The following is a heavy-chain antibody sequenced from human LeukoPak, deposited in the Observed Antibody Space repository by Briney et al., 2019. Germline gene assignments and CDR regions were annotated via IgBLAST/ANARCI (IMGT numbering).Heavy chain of an antibody. CDR2: NSGSGGST. CDR1: GFTFSSYA. Sequence: PGGTLRLSCAASGFTFSSYAMSWVRQAPGKGLEWVSANSGSGGSTYYADSVKGRFTISRDNSKNPLYLQMNSLRAEDTAVYYCAKVLRGRYHFDYWGQGTLVTVSS. J-gene: IGHJ4*02. D-gene: IGHD3-16*02. V-gene: IGHV3-23*01. CDR3: AKVLRGRYHFDY.